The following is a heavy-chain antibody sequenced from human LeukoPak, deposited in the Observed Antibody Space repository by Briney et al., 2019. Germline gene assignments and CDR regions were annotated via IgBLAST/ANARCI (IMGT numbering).Heavy chain of an antibody. CDR2: ISSNGGST. V-gene: IGHV3-64D*09. D-gene: IGHD6-19*01. Sequence: PGGSLRLSCSASGFTFSSYAMHWVRQAPGKGLEYVSAISSNGGSTYYADSVKGRFTISRDNSKNTLFLQMSSLRAEDTAVYYCVKSLGLAVAATDFDYWGQGTLVTVSS. J-gene: IGHJ4*02. CDR1: GFTFSSYA. CDR3: VKSLGLAVAATDFDY.